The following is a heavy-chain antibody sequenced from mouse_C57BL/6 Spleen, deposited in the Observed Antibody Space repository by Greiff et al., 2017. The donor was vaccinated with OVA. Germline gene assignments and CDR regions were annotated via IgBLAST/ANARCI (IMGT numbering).Heavy chain of an antibody. CDR3: ARRNDYYDYDGGFAY. D-gene: IGHD2-4*01. V-gene: IGHV1-61*01. J-gene: IGHJ3*01. CDR2: IYPSDSET. CDR1: GYTFTSYW. Sequence: QVQLQQPGAELVRPGSSVKLSCKASGYTFTSYWMDWVKQRPEQGLEWIGNIYPSDSETHYNQKFKDKSTLTVDKSSSTAYMQLSSLTSEDSAVYYCARRNDYYDYDGGFAYWGQGTLVTVSA.